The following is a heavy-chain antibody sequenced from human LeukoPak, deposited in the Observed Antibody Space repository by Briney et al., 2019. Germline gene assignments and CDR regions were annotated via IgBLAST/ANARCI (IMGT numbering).Heavy chain of an antibody. CDR3: ARGYCSSTSSYFDY. V-gene: IGHV3-20*04. D-gene: IGHD2-2*01. Sequence: GGSLRLSCAASGXTFDDYGMSWVRQAPGKGLEWVSGINWNGGSTGYADSVKGRFTISRDNAKNSLYLQMNSLRAEDTALYYCARGYCSSTSSYFDYWGQGTLVTVSS. J-gene: IGHJ4*02. CDR1: GXTFDDYG. CDR2: INWNGGST.